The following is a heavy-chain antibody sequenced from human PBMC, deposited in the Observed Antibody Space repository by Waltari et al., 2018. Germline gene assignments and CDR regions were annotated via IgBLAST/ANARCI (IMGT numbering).Heavy chain of an antibody. CDR1: GYTFTGYY. Sequence: QVQLVQSGAEVKKPGASVKVSCKASGYTFTGYYMHWVRQAPGQGIEWMGWINPNSGDTHYAQKVQGRVTMTRETSSSTAYMELSSLRSDDTAVYYCARDLRSSTASHFDYWGQGTLVTVSS. CDR3: ARDLRSSTASHFDY. V-gene: IGHV1-2*02. J-gene: IGHJ4*02. D-gene: IGHD6-6*01. CDR2: INPNSGDT.